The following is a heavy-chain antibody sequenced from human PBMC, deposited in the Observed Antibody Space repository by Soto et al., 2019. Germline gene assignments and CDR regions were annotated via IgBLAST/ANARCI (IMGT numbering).Heavy chain of an antibody. CDR3: ARDARGTRGFDEMDI. D-gene: IGHD3-9*01. V-gene: IGHV1-2*02. CDR2: INPNSGDT. J-gene: IGHJ6*02. Sequence: GGSVKVSCKASGYIFTGYHIHWVRQAPGRGLEWMGWINPNSGDTEYAQNFQGRVTMTRDTSFNLVYMEMSGLMSDDTAVYYCARDARGTRGFDEMDIWGQGTTVTASS. CDR1: GYIFTGYH.